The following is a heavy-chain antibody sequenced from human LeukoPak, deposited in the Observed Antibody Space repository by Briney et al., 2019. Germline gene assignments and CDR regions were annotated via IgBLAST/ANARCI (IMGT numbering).Heavy chain of an antibody. D-gene: IGHD3-9*01. Sequence: GGTLRLSCAASGFTFSSYGMSWVRQAPGKGLEWVSAISGSGGSTYYADSVKGRFTISRDNSKNTLYLQMNSLRAEDTAVYYCAKDGFDILTGYQYWGQGTLVTVSS. CDR2: ISGSGGST. CDR3: AKDGFDILTGYQY. V-gene: IGHV3-23*01. CDR1: GFTFSSYG. J-gene: IGHJ4*02.